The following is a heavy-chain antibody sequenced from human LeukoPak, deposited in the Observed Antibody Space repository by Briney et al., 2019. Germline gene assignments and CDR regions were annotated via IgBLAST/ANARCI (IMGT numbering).Heavy chain of an antibody. CDR2: ISGGGSTI. CDR3: ARVYSSGTYFDY. J-gene: IGHJ4*02. V-gene: IGHV3-11*04. Sequence: GGSLRLSCAASGFTFSDYYMSWIRQAPGKGLEWVSYISGGGSTIYYPDSLKGRFTISRDNAKNSLYLQMNSLRAEDTAVYYCARVYSSGTYFDYWGQGTLVTVSS. D-gene: IGHD3-10*01. CDR1: GFTFSDYY.